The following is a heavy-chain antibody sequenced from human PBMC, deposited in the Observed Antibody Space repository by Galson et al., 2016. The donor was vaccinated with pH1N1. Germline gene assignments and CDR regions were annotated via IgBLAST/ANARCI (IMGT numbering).Heavy chain of an antibody. D-gene: IGHD5-18*01. V-gene: IGHV3-23*01. CDR2: ISAGGDDT. CDR3: AKGGAIGPNYNDGEVSS. Sequence: SLRLSCAASGFSFSSSGMSWVRQAPGKGLDWVSGISAGGDDTFYANAVRGRFTISRDNSKKTLYLQMNSLTAVDTAIYYCAKGGAIGPNYNDGEVSSWGQGALVTVS. CDR1: GFSFSSSG. J-gene: IGHJ5*02.